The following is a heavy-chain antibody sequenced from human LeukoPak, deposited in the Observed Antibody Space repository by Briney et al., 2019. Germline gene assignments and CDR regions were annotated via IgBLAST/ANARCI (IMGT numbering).Heavy chain of an antibody. D-gene: IGHD6-13*01. CDR2: ISAYNGNT. Sequence: GASVKVSCKASGYTFASYGISWVRQAPGQGLEWMGWISAYNGNTNYAQKLQGRVTMTTDTSTSTAYMELRSLRSEDTAVYYCARDFVPSAAAGTGGWFDPWGQGTLVTVSS. CDR1: GYTFASYG. CDR3: ARDFVPSAAAGTGGWFDP. V-gene: IGHV1-18*01. J-gene: IGHJ5*02.